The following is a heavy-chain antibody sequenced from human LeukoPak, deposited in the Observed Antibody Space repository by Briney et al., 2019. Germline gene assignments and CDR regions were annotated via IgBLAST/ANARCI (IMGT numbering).Heavy chain of an antibody. D-gene: IGHD6-13*01. CDR2: ISYDGSNK. J-gene: IGHJ6*02. V-gene: IGHV3-30*04. CDR3: ARAIAAAGGYYYYGMDV. CDR1: GFTFSSYA. Sequence: GRSLRLSCAASGFTFSSYAMHWVRQAPGKGLEWVAVISYDGSNKYYADSVKGRFTISRDNSKNTLYLQMNGLRAEDTAVYYCARAIAAAGGYYYYGMDVWGQGTTVTVSS.